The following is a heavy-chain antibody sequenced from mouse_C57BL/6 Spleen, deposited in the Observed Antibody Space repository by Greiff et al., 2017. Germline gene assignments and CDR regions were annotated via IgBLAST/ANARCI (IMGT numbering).Heavy chain of an antibody. D-gene: IGHD2-4*01. CDR3: AVIYYDYDGFAY. CDR1: GYAFSSYW. CDR2: IYPGDGDT. J-gene: IGHJ3*01. Sequence: QVQLQQSGAELVKPGASVKISCKASGYAFSSYWMNWVKQRPGKGLEWIGQIYPGDGDTNYNGKFKGKATLTADKSSSTAYMQLSSLASEDSAVYFCAVIYYDYDGFAYWGQGTLVTASA. V-gene: IGHV1-80*01.